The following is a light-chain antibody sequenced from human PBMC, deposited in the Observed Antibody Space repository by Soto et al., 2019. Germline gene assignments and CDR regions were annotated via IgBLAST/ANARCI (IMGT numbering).Light chain of an antibody. CDR3: SSYTSSSTLV. Sequence: QSALTQPASVSGSPGQSITISCTATSSDVGAYNYVSWYQQYPGKAPKLIIYEVINRPSGVSDRFSGSKSGNTASLIISGLQAEDEADYYCSSYTSSSTLVFGGGTKVTVL. V-gene: IGLV2-14*01. CDR2: EVI. J-gene: IGLJ2*01. CDR1: SSDVGAYNY.